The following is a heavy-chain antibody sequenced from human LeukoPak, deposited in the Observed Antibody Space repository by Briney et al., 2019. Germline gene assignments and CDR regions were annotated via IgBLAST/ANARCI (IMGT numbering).Heavy chain of an antibody. Sequence: GASVKVSCKASGYTFTNYGISWVRQAPGQGLEWMGWISGYNGNTNYAQKFQDRVTMTTDTSTRTVYMELRSLRSDDTAVYHCARDGTTGTTFRFDPWGQGTLVTVSS. CDR2: ISGYNGNT. D-gene: IGHD1-1*01. CDR3: ARDGTTGTTFRFDP. V-gene: IGHV1-18*01. CDR1: GYTFTNYG. J-gene: IGHJ5*02.